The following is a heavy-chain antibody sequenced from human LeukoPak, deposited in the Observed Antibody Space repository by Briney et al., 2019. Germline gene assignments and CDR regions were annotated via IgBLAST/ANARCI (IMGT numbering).Heavy chain of an antibody. CDR2: INPNSGGT. V-gene: IGHV1-2*02. D-gene: IGHD3-16*01. CDR3: ARSPRRXWXVGY. CDR1: GYTFTGYY. J-gene: IGHJ4*02. Sequence: GASVKVSCKASGYTFTGYYTHWVRQAPGQGLEWMGWINPNSGGTNYAQKFQGRVTMTRDTSISTAYMELSRLRSDGTAVYYCARSPRRXWXVGYWGQGTLVTVSS.